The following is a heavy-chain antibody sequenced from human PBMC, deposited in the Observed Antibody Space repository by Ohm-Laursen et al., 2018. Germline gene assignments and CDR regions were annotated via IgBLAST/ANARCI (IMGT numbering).Heavy chain of an antibody. CDR3: ARDGASGWHGYMFDY. CDR1: GFTFSNFW. J-gene: IGHJ4*02. D-gene: IGHD6-19*01. Sequence: SLRLSCAASGFTFSNFWMSWVRQAPGKGLEWVANIKQDGSEKYYVDPVKGRFTISRDNAKNSLYLEMNSLSPEDTAVYYCARDGASGWHGYMFDYWGQGILVTVSS. V-gene: IGHV3-7*03. CDR2: IKQDGSEK.